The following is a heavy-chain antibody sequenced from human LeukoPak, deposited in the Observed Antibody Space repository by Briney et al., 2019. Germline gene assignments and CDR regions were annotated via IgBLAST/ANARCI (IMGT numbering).Heavy chain of an antibody. CDR2: VNPNSGNT. V-gene: IGHV1-8*01. J-gene: IGHJ6*02. D-gene: IGHD3-3*01. Sequence: GASVKVSCTASGYPFTNYDFNWVRQATGQGLEWMGWVNPNSGNTGYAQKFQGRVTMTRNTSISTAYMELSSLGSADTAVYYCARGLSGVQGGNYYYGMDVWGQGTTVTVSS. CDR1: GYPFTNYD. CDR3: ARGLSGVQGGNYYYGMDV.